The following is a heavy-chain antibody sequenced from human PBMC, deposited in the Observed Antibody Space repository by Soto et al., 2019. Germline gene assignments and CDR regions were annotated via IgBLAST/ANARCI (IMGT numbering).Heavy chain of an antibody. CDR3: ARVGYCSGGSCYRFDP. J-gene: IGHJ5*02. CDR1: GDSINSTNW. D-gene: IGHD2-15*01. CDR2: IYHSGSA. V-gene: IGHV4-4*02. Sequence: QVQLQESGPGLVKPSGTLSLTCAVSGDSINSTNWWSWVRQPPGKGLEWIGEIYHSGSANYNPSLKSRVTISVDKSKNQFSLKLSSVTAADTAVYYCARVGYCSGGSCYRFDPWGLGTLVTVSS.